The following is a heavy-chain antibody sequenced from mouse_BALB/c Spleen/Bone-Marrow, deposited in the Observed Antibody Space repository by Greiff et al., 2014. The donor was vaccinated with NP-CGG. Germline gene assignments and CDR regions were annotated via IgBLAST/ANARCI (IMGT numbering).Heavy chain of an antibody. D-gene: IGHD1-1*01. CDR1: GFNIKDTY. Sequence: EVQLQQSXAELVKPGASVKLSCTASGFNIKDTYMHWVKQRPEQGLEWIGRIDPANGNTKYDPKFQGKATIAADTSSNTAYLQLSSLTSEDTAVYYCASYYYGSSLFAYWGQGTLVTVSA. CDR3: ASYYYGSSLFAY. J-gene: IGHJ3*01. V-gene: IGHV14-3*02. CDR2: IDPANGNT.